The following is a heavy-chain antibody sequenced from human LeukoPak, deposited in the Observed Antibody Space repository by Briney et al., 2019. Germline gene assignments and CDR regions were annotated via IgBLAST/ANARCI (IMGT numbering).Heavy chain of an antibody. J-gene: IGHJ4*02. CDR2: INAGNGNT. Sequence: ASVKVSCKASGYTFTSYAMHWVRQAPGQGLEWMGWINAGNGNTKYSQKFQGRVTITRDTSASTAYMELSSLRSEDTAVYYCARDGEYSGSYYDYWGQGTLVTVSS. V-gene: IGHV1-3*01. D-gene: IGHD1-26*01. CDR3: ARDGEYSGSYYDY. CDR1: GYTFTSYA.